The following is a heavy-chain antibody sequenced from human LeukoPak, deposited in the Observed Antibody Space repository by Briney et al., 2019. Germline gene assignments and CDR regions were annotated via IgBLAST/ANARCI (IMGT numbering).Heavy chain of an antibody. CDR2: IIPIFGTA. CDR3: ARLGPYCGGDCYSSAGY. CDR1: GGTFSSYA. J-gene: IGHJ4*02. D-gene: IGHD2-21*02. V-gene: IGHV1-69*05. Sequence: SVKVSCKASGGTFSSYAISWVRQAPGQGLEWMGGIIPIFGTANYAQKFQGRVTITTDESTSTVYMELSSLRSEETAVYYCARLGPYCGGDCYSSAGYWGQGTLVTVSS.